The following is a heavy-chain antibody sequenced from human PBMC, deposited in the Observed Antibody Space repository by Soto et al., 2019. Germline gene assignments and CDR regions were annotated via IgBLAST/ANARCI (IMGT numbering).Heavy chain of an antibody. V-gene: IGHV3-74*01. D-gene: IGHD3-10*01. CDR1: GFTFSGYW. CDR2: INSDGSST. CDR3: ARAEVWFGEGDYYYYMDV. J-gene: IGHJ6*03. Sequence: EVQLVESGGGLVQPVGSLRLSCSASGFTFSGYWMHWVRQAPGKGLVWVSRINSDGSSTTYADSVKGRFTISRDNARNTLYLQMTGLRAEDTAVYYCARAEVWFGEGDYYYYMDVWGKGTTVTVSS.